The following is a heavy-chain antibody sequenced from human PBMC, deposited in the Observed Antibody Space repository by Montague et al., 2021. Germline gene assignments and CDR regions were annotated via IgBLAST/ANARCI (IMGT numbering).Heavy chain of an antibody. D-gene: IGHD7-27*01. J-gene: IGHJ4*01. CDR1: GGSVNSYD. CDR2: MRSSGSP. Sequence: SETLSLTCSVSGGSVNSYDWSWIRQPPGKGLEWIGYMRSSGSPNYNPSFKSRLAISIDRSRNQFSLELSFVTAADTAIYFCGRDYWGSIDYWGHGILVTVSS. V-gene: IGHV4-59*02. CDR3: GRDYWGSIDY.